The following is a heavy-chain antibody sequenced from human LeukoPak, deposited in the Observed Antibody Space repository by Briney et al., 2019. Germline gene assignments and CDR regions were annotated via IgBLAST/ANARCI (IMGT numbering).Heavy chain of an antibody. Sequence: GASVKVSCKASGYTFTSYYMHWVRQAPGQGLEWMGIINPSGGSTSYAQKFQGRVTMTRNTSISTAYMELSSLRSEDTAVYYCARDEMAGDYVRGFDYWGQGTLVTVSS. CDR1: GYTFTSYY. CDR3: ARDEMAGDYVRGFDY. V-gene: IGHV1-46*01. J-gene: IGHJ4*02. D-gene: IGHD4-17*01. CDR2: INPSGGST.